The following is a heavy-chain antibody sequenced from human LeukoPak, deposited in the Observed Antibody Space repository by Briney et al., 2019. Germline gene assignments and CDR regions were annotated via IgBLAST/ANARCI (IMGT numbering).Heavy chain of an antibody. D-gene: IGHD5-18*01. CDR1: GFPLSSYS. CDR3: ARDHADTAAFDY. Sequence: GGSLRLSCAASGFPLSSYSMNWVRQAPGKGLEWVAYISSSSSTTQYADSVKGRFTISRDNAKNSLYLQMNSLRDEDTAVYYCARDHADTAAFDYWGQGTLVTVSS. J-gene: IGHJ4*02. V-gene: IGHV3-48*02. CDR2: ISSSSSTT.